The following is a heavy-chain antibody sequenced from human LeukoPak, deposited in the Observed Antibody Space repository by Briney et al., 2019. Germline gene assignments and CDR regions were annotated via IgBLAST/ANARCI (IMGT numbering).Heavy chain of an antibody. CDR1: GFTFSEYY. V-gene: IGHV3-11*01. CDR3: SRSRYSCGYPLFDY. Sequence: GGSLRLSCAASGFTFSEYYMRWIRQAPGKGLERVSYISSSGSNIYYADSVKGRFTISRDNAENSLYLQMNSLRAEDTAVYYCSRSRYSCGYPLFDYWGRGTLVTVSS. J-gene: IGHJ4*02. D-gene: IGHD5-18*01. CDR2: ISSSGSNI.